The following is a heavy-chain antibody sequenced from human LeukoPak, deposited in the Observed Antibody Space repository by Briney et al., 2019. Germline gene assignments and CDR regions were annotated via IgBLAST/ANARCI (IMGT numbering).Heavy chain of an antibody. CDR2: ISGSGGST. D-gene: IGHD3-10*01. J-gene: IGHJ6*02. CDR1: GFTFSSYA. V-gene: IGHV3-23*01. CDR3: TTADYYGSGSFLRYYYGMDV. Sequence: PGGSLRLSCAASGFTFSSYAMSWVRQAPGKGLEWVSAISGSGGSTYYADSVKGRFTISRDNSKNTLYLQMNSLKTEDTAVYYCTTADYYGSGSFLRYYYGMDVWGQGTTVTVSS.